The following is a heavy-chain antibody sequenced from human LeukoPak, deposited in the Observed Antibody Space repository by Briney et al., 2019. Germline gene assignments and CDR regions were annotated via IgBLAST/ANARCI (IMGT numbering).Heavy chain of an antibody. CDR2: TWQDGNK. CDR3: AREWPAFDI. J-gene: IGHJ3*02. CDR1: GFTCSSYA. Sequence: PGGSLRLSCAVSGFTCSSYAMHWVRQAPGKGLEWVTVTWQDGNKAYADSVKGRFTISRDTSKNTLFLQMNSLRVEDTATYFCAREWPAFDIWGQGTMVTVSS. D-gene: IGHD5-12*01. V-gene: IGHV3-33*01.